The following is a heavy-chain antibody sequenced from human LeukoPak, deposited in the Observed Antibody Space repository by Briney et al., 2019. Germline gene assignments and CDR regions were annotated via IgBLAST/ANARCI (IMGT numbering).Heavy chain of an antibody. CDR2: ISSNGGST. CDR3: ARNLYYYDSSGYYYY. D-gene: IGHD3-22*01. V-gene: IGHV3-64*01. J-gene: IGHJ4*02. Sequence: GGSLRLSCAASGFTFSSYAMHWVRQAPGKGLEYVSAISSNGGSTYYANSVKGRFTISRDNSKNMLYLQMNSLRAEDTAVYYCARNLYYYDSSGYYYYWGQGTLVTVSS. CDR1: GFTFSSYA.